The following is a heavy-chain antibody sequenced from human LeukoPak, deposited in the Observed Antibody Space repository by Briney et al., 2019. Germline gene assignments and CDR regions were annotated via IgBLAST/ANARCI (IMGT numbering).Heavy chain of an antibody. Sequence: GGSLRLSCAASGFTFSNYGMHWVRQAPGKGLEWVAVISYDGSNKYYADSVQGRFTISRDNSKNTLYLQMNSLRAEDTAVYYCAKVGEYYFTMVRGPLDYWGQGTLVTVSS. D-gene: IGHD3-10*01. V-gene: IGHV3-30*18. J-gene: IGHJ4*02. CDR2: ISYDGSNK. CDR1: GFTFSNYG. CDR3: AKVGEYYFTMVRGPLDY.